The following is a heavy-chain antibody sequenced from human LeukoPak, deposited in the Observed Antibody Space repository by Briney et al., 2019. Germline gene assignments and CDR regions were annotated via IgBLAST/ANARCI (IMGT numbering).Heavy chain of an antibody. CDR2: INHSGST. V-gene: IGHV4-34*01. Sequence: SETLSLTCAVYGGSFSGYYWSWIRQPPGKGLEWIGEINHSGSTNYNPSLKSRVTISVDTSKNQFSLKLSSVTAADTAVYYCARAGGSIVGDYYYYYMDVWGKGTTVTVSS. J-gene: IGHJ6*03. CDR3: ARAGGSIVGDYYYYYMDV. D-gene: IGHD3-22*01. CDR1: GGSFSGYY.